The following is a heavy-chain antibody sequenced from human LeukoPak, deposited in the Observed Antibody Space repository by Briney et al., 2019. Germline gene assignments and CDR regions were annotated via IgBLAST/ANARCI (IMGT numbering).Heavy chain of an antibody. CDR1: GGSFSGYY. CDR3: ARSPGYSSGWGVP. J-gene: IGHJ5*02. Sequence: SETLSLTCAVYGGSFSGYYWSSIRQPPGKGLEWIGEINHSGSTNYNPSLKSRVTISVDTSKNQFSLKLSSVAAADTAVYYCARSPGYSSGWGVPWGQGTLVTVSS. V-gene: IGHV4-34*01. D-gene: IGHD6-19*01. CDR2: INHSGST.